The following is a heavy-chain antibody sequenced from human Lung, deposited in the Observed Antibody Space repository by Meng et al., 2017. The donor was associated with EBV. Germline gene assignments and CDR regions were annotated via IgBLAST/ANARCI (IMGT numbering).Heavy chain of an antibody. V-gene: IGHV3-21*02. CDR2: ISSGNSYI. CDR1: GFIFSNYN. CDR3: ARLSGTGWFDP. D-gene: IGHD1-7*01. Sequence: VQLVESGGGSVKPGESFRLSCAASGFIFSNYNMNWVRQAPGKGLEWVSSISSGNSYIYYADSVKGRFSISRDNAKNSLSLQMNSLRAEDTAVYYCARLSGTGWFDPWGQGTLVTVSS. J-gene: IGHJ5*02.